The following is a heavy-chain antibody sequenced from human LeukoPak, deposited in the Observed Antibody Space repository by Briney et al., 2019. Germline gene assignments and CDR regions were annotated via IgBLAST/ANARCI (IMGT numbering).Heavy chain of an antibody. D-gene: IGHD6-13*01. J-gene: IGHJ6*03. CDR2: ISAYNGNT. Sequence: GASVKVSCKASGYTFTSYGISWVRQAPGQGLEWMGWISAYNGNTNYAQKLQGRVTMTTDTSTSTAYMELRSLRSDDTAVYYCARDRYLAAAGIMLSYYYYYMDVWGKGTTVTVSS. CDR1: GYTFTSYG. CDR3: ARDRYLAAAGIMLSYYYYYMDV. V-gene: IGHV1-18*01.